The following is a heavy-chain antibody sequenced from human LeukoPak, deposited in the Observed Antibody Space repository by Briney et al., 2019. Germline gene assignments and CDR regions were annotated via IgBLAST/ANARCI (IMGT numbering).Heavy chain of an antibody. CDR3: AKGSGSEDSSGWYGCYYYCGVDV. D-gene: IGHD6-19*01. V-gene: IGHV3-33*06. J-gene: IGHJ6*04. CDR1: GFTFSSYG. Sequence: GGSLRLSCAASGFTFSSYGMHWVRQAPGKGLEWVAVICYDGSNKYYADSVKGRFTISRDNSKNTLYLQMNSLIAENTAVYYCAKGSGSEDSSGWYGCYYYCGVDVWGKGTTDTVSS. CDR2: ICYDGSNK.